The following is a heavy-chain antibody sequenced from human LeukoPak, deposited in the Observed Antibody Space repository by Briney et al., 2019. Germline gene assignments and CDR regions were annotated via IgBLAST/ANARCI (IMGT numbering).Heavy chain of an antibody. CDR1: GFTFSNYA. CDR3: ATGNYYDSRGYYTFGH. Sequence: GGSLRLSCAASGFTFSNYAMTWVRQAPGMGLEWVSRINGDGSTTSYADSVKGGFTISRDNAKNTLYLQMNSLRAEDTAVYYCATGNYYDSRGYYTFGHWGQGTLVTVSS. CDR2: INGDGSTT. V-gene: IGHV3-74*01. J-gene: IGHJ1*01. D-gene: IGHD3-22*01.